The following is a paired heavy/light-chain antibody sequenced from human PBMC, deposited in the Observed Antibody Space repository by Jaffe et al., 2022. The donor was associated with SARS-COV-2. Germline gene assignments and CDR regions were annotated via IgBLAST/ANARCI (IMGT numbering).Heavy chain of an antibody. CDR3: ARIRTTGHGDAFDV. J-gene: IGHJ3*01. CDR2: ISEDGNDE. D-gene: IGHD1-1*01. CDR1: GFTFSTYR. Sequence: QVQLVESGGGVVQPGRSLRLSCAASGFTFSTYRLHWVRQAPGKGLEWVAAISEDGNDEFYPDSVKGRFTISRDNSKNTLFLQMNSLRAEDTAVYYCARIRTTGHGDAFDVWGQGTMVTVSS. V-gene: IGHV3-30*01.
Light chain of an antibody. Sequence: DIQMTQSPSTLSASVGDRVTITCRASQSISSWLAWYQQKPGQAPKLLIYKASSLESGVPSRFSGSGSGTEFTLTISSLQPDDFATYHCQQYISYSWTFGQGTKVEIK. CDR1: QSISSW. J-gene: IGKJ1*01. V-gene: IGKV1-5*03. CDR2: KAS. CDR3: QQYISYSWT.